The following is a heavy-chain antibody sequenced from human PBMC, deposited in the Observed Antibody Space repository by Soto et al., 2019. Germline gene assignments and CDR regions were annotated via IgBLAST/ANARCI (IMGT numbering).Heavy chain of an antibody. J-gene: IGHJ4*02. Sequence: SETLSLTCTVSGGSISSYYWSWIRQPPGKGLEWIGYIYYSGSTKYNPSLESRVTISIDTSKNQFSLKLISVTAADTAVYYCASVKNWNVFDYWGQGTLVTVSS. CDR1: GGSISSYY. CDR2: IYYSGST. CDR3: ASVKNWNVFDY. V-gene: IGHV4-59*01. D-gene: IGHD1-1*01.